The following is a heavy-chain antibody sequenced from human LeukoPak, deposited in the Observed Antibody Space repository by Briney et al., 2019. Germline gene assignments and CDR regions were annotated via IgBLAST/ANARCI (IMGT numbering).Heavy chain of an antibody. CDR3: ARVPDYDFWSGYYTENWFDP. J-gene: IGHJ5*02. CDR1: GYAFTTYC. Sequence: GASVKVSCKASGYAFTTYCINWVRQAPGQGLEWMGWISAYNGNTNYAQKLQGRVTMTTDTSTSTAYMELRSLRSDDTAVYYCARVPDYDFWSGYYTENWFDPWGQGTLVTVSS. CDR2: ISAYNGNT. V-gene: IGHV1-18*01. D-gene: IGHD3-3*01.